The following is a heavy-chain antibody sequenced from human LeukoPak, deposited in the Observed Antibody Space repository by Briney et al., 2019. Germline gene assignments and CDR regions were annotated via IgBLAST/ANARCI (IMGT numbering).Heavy chain of an antibody. CDR1: GGSVSSSSYY. V-gene: IGHV4-39*01. CDR3: ASQAYCGGDCYNDY. D-gene: IGHD2-21*02. CDR2: IYYTRST. Sequence: SETQSLTCTVSGGSVSSSSYYWGWIRQPPGKGLEWIGTIYYTRSTYYNPSLKSRVTIAVDMSKNQFSLKLSSVAAADTAVYYCASQAYCGGDCYNDYWGQGILVTVSS. J-gene: IGHJ4*02.